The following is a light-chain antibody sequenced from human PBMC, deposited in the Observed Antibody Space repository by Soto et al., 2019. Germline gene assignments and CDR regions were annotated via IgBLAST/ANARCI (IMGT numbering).Light chain of an antibody. CDR1: QAITSW. Sequence: DIHVTQSPSSVSASVGDRVTITCRASQAITSWLAWYQQKPGRAPKLLIYSASSLQSGAPSRFTGSGSGTDFTLTITSLQPDDAAVYYCQQTRSLPLTFDGGTKVEI. J-gene: IGKJ4*01. CDR3: QQTRSLPLT. CDR2: SAS. V-gene: IGKV1-12*01.